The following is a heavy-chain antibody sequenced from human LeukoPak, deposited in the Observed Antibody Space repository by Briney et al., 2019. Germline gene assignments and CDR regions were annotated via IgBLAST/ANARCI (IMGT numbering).Heavy chain of an antibody. Sequence: GGSLRLSCVGSGLIFGRFWMTWVRQAPGKGLEWVAFLRYDGSYKYYGDSVKGRFTISRDNSKNTLYLQMSSLRTEDTAVYYCARESYQAYFDYWGQGTLVTVSS. CDR2: LRYDGSYK. CDR1: GLIFGRFW. V-gene: IGHV3-30*02. J-gene: IGHJ4*02. D-gene: IGHD3-16*02. CDR3: ARESYQAYFDY.